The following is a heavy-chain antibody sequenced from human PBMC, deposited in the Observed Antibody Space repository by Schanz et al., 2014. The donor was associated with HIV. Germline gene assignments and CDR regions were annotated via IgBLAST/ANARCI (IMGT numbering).Heavy chain of an antibody. CDR3: ARGSWYSGDWYDDLYYYDVDV. Sequence: EVQLVESGGGLVQPGGSLRLSCAASGFTFSSYSMNWVRQAPGKGLEWVSYISSSSRTIYYAASVKGRFTISRDNANNSLYLQMNSLRAEDTAVYFCARGSWYSGDWYDDLYYYDVDVWGQGTTVTVSS. V-gene: IGHV3-48*04. D-gene: IGHD6-19*01. CDR2: ISSSSRTI. J-gene: IGHJ6*02. CDR1: GFTFSSYS.